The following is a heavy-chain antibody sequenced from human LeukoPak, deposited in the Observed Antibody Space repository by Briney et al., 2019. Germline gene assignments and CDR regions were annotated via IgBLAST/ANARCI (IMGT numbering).Heavy chain of an antibody. CDR1: GGSFSGYY. Sequence: PSETLSLTCAVYGGSFSGYYWSWIRQPPGKGLEWIGEIIHSGSTNYNPSLKSRVTISVDTSKNQFSLKLSSVTAADTAVYYCARGYQLLAGLDYWGQGTLVTVSS. J-gene: IGHJ4*02. CDR3: ARGYQLLAGLDY. CDR2: IIHSGST. D-gene: IGHD2-2*01. V-gene: IGHV4-34*01.